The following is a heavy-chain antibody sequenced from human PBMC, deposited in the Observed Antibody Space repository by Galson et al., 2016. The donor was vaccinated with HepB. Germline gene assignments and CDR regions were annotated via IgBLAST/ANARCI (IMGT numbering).Heavy chain of an antibody. CDR2: LSGGGDST. D-gene: IGHD2-2*01. J-gene: IGHJ5*02. CDR3: AKGNIDYLPAAPYA. Sequence: SLRLSCAASGFTFSSYAMSWFRQAPGKGLDWVSSLSGGGDSTFYADSVKGRFSISRDNSKDTLYLQLNSLRADDTAVYYCAKGNIDYLPAAPYAWGQGTLVTVSS. V-gene: IGHV3-23*01. CDR1: GFTFSSYA.